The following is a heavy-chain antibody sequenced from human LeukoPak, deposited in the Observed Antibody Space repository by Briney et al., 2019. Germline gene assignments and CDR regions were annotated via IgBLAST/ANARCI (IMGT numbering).Heavy chain of an antibody. CDR2: ISYDGSNK. CDR1: GFTFSSYA. V-gene: IGHV3-30*04. J-gene: IGHJ4*02. Sequence: PGGSLRLSCAASGFTFSSYAMHWVRQAPGKGLEGVAVISYDGSNKYYADSVKGRFTISRDNSKNTLYLQMDSLRAEDTAVYYCARAGQLWDHFDYWGQGTLVTVSS. D-gene: IGHD5-18*01. CDR3: ARAGQLWDHFDY.